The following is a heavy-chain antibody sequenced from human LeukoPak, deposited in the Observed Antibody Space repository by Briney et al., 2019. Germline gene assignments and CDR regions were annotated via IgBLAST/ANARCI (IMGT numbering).Heavy chain of an antibody. CDR1: GFTFSSYA. J-gene: IGHJ5*02. D-gene: IGHD3-9*01. Sequence: GGSLRLSCAASGFTFSSYAMSWVRQAPGKGLEWVSAISGSGGSTYYADSVKGRFTISRYNSKNTLYLQMNSLRAEDTAVYYCARPGLRYFDWLFQNWFDPWGQGTLVTVSS. CDR2: ISGSGGST. V-gene: IGHV3-23*01. CDR3: ARPGLRYFDWLFQNWFDP.